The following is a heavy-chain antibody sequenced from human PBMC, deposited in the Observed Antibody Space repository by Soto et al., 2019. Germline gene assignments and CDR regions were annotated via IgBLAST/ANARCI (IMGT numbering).Heavy chain of an antibody. CDR1: GGSISSSSYY. J-gene: IGHJ4*02. Sequence: SETLSLTCTVSGGSISSSSYYWGWIRQPPEKGLEWIGSIYYSGSTYYNPSLKSRVTISVDTSKNQFSLKLSSVTAADTAVYYCARQERRKVGAKNFDYWGQGTLVTVSS. CDR3: ARQERRKVGAKNFDY. V-gene: IGHV4-39*01. D-gene: IGHD1-26*01. CDR2: IYYSGST.